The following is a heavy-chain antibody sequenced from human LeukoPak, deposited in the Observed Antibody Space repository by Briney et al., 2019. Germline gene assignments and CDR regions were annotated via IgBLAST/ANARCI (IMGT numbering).Heavy chain of an antibody. CDR2: INHSGST. CDR1: GGSFSGYY. V-gene: IGHV4-34*01. Sequence: SETLSLTCAVYGGSFSGYYWSWIRQPPGKGLEWIGEINHSGSTNYNPSLKSRVTISVDTSKNQFSLKLSSVTAADTAVYYCASAITAEALNDAFDIWGQGTMVTASS. CDR3: ASAITAEALNDAFDI. D-gene: IGHD1-20*01. J-gene: IGHJ3*02.